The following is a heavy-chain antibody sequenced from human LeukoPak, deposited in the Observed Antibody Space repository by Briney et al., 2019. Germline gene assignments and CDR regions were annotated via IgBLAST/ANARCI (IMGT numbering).Heavy chain of an antibody. V-gene: IGHV3-30*03. Sequence: GSLRLSCAASGFTFSSYGMHWVRQAPGKGLEWVAIISYDGSNKFYADSMKGRFTISRDNSKNTLYLQMNSLRAEDTAVYYCARDYRRITMVVVAKRAGFFDLWGRGTLVTVSS. D-gene: IGHD3-22*01. J-gene: IGHJ2*01. CDR3: ARDYRRITMVVVAKRAGFFDL. CDR1: GFTFSSYG. CDR2: ISYDGSNK.